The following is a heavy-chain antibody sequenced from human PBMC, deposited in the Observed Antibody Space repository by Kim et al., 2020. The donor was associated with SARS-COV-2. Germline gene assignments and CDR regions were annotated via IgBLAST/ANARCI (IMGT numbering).Heavy chain of an antibody. CDR3: AKSKSGSYYSSLHS. V-gene: IGHV3-23*01. J-gene: IGHJ4*02. D-gene: IGHD3-10*01. CDR2: ISVSGDST. Sequence: GGSLRLSCAASGFTFSSYALSWVRQAPGKGLEWVSGISVSGDSTYYADSVRGRFTISRDNSKNTLYLQMSSLRAEDTAVYSCAKSKSGSYYSSLHSWGRGTLVTVSS. CDR1: GFTFSSYA.